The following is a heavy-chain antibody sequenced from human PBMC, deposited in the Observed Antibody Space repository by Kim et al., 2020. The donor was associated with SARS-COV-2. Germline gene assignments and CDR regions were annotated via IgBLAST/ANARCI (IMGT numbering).Heavy chain of an antibody. J-gene: IGHJ4*02. CDR2: MNPICGKA. V-gene: IGHV1-69*06. Sequence: SVKVSCKASGCTFSSYAINWVRQATGQGLEWMGGMNPICGKANYAQKFQGRVTITADKSTSTAYMELSSLRSEDTAVYYCAGDGASGSCRYYGGYWGQG. CDR1: GCTFSSYA. CDR3: AGDGASGSCRYYGGY. D-gene: IGHD1-26*01.